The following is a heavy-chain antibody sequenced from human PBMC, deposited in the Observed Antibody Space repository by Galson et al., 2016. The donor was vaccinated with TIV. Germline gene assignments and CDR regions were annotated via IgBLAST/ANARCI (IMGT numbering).Heavy chain of an antibody. CDR2: IILIFRSP. V-gene: IGHV1-69*13. CDR1: GGSFSNYA. J-gene: IGHJ2*01. D-gene: IGHD6-13*01. Sequence: SVKVSCKASGGSFSNYAINWVRQAPGQGLEWMGGIILIFRSPNYAQRFQGRVTITADESTSTAFVELSSLRSDDTAVYYCARPSDSSWYFDLWGRGTPVIVSS. CDR3: ARPSDSSWYFDL.